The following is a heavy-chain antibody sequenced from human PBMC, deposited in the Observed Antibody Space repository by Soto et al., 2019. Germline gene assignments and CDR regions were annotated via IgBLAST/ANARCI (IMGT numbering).Heavy chain of an antibody. D-gene: IGHD6-19*01. CDR3: ARDRAVSARGSFDY. CDR1: GGSVSSTNR. CDR2: IYHSGST. J-gene: IGHJ4*02. Sequence: QVQLQESGPGLVEPSGTLSLTCAVSGGSVSSTNRWSWVRQPPGKGLEWIGEIYHSGSTYYNPSLKSRVTISVDKSKNQFSLRLSSVTAADTAVYFCARDRAVSARGSFDYWGQGTLVTVSS. V-gene: IGHV4-4*02.